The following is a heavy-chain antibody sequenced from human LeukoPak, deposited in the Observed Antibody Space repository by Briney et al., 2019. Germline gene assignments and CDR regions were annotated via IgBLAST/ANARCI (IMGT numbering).Heavy chain of an antibody. V-gene: IGHV3-21*01. J-gene: IGHJ4*02. CDR1: GFTFSTYN. CDR2: ISGSSSYM. CDR3: ARDKQWLVGYFDY. Sequence: PGGSLRLSCAASGFTFSTYNMNWVRQAPGKGLEWVSSISGSSSYMFYADSVKGRFTISRDNAKNSLYLQMNSLRAEDTAVYYCARDKQWLVGYFDYWGQGTLVTVSS. D-gene: IGHD6-19*01.